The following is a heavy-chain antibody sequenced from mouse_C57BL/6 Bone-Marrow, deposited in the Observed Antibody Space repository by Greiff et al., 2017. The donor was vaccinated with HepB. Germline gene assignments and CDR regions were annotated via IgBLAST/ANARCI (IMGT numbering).Heavy chain of an antibody. J-gene: IGHJ1*03. D-gene: IGHD2-4*01. CDR3: ARGADYGWYFDV. CDR1: GYTFTSYW. CDR2: IYPGSGST. Sequence: VQLQQSGPELVRPGVSVKISCKASGYTFTSYWITWVKQRPGQGLEWIGDIYPGSGSTNYNEKFKSKATLTVDTSSSTAYMQLSSLTSEDSAVYYWARGADYGWYFDVWGTGTTVTVSS. V-gene: IGHV1-55*01.